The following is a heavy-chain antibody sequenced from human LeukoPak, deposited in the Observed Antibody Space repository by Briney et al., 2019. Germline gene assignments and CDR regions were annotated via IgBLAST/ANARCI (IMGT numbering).Heavy chain of an antibody. CDR1: GYTFTSYA. CDR2: INTNTGNP. V-gene: IGHV7-4-1*02. CDR3: ARATEEGYCSGGSCYSVSYFDY. Sequence: ASVKVSCKASGYTFTSYAMNWVRQAPGQGLEWMGWINTNTGNPTYAQGFTGRFVLSLDTSVSTAYLQISSLKAEDTAVYYCARATEEGYCSGGSCYSVSYFDYWGQGTLSPSPQ. D-gene: IGHD2-15*01. J-gene: IGHJ4*02.